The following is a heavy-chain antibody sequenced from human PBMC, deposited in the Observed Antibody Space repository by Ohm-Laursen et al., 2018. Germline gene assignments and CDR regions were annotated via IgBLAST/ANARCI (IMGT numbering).Heavy chain of an antibody. D-gene: IGHD6-19*01. CDR2: ISSSSSYI. Sequence: SLRLSCTASGFTFSSHSMNWVRQAPGKGMEWVSSISSSSSYIYYADSVKGRFTISRDNAKNSLYLQMNSLRAEDTAVYYCERLSSGWSYWGQGTLVTVSS. J-gene: IGHJ4*02. V-gene: IGHV3-21*01. CDR1: GFTFSSHS. CDR3: ERLSSGWSY.